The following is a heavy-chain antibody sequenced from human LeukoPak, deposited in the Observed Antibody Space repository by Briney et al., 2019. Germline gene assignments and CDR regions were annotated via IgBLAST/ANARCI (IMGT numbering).Heavy chain of an antibody. CDR3: ARDTAGTIAAAGRSDY. CDR1: GSTLGSEW. V-gene: IGHV3-7*01. Sequence: WSSLRLACAATGSTLGSEWMTWVHQAPGKGLEWVANIKQDGSERNYVDSVKGRFTISRDNAKNSLYLQMNSLRADDTAVYYCARDTAGTIAAAGRSDYWGQGTLVTVSS. J-gene: IGHJ4*02. CDR2: IKQDGSER. D-gene: IGHD6-13*01.